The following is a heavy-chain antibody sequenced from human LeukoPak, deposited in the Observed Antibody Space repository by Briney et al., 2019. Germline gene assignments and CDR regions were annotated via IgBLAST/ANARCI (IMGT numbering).Heavy chain of an antibody. CDR2: INPDSGGT. V-gene: IGHV1-2*02. J-gene: IGHJ5*02. D-gene: IGHD3-22*01. CDR1: GYTFSGYY. Sequence: ASVTVSCQPSGYTFSGYYMHWVRQAPGQGLEWMGWINPDSGGTNSAQKFQGRVTMTRDTSISTAYMELSSLKSDDTAIYYCARAHSSTWYDLWGQGTLVTVSS. CDR3: ARAHSSTWYDL.